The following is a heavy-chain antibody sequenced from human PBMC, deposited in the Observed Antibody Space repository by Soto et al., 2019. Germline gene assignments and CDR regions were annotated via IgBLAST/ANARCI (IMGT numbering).Heavy chain of an antibody. V-gene: IGHV3-53*01. CDR2: FCGGGSS. J-gene: IGHJ4*02. CDR1: GCTVSTNY. CDR3: ARGPQSGDIGMVRSYFDY. D-gene: IGHD5-18*01. Sequence: PXGSLTLSCAAAGCTVSTNYMNWVRKAPGRGLEWVSIFCGGGSSYYADSVKGRFTLSRDTSKSTLYLQMNSLRAEDTAVYYCARGPQSGDIGMVRSYFDYWGQGNLFTVSS.